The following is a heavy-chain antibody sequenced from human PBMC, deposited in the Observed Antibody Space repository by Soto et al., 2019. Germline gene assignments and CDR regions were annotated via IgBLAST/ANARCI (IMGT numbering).Heavy chain of an antibody. CDR2: FDPEDGET. CDR1: GYTLTELS. Sequence: ASVKVSCKVSGYTLTELSMHWVRQAPGKGLEWMGGFDPEDGETIYAQKFQGRVTMTEDTSTDTAYMELSSLRSEDTAVYYCATVQQLVRGSWFDPWGQGTLVTVSS. V-gene: IGHV1-24*01. CDR3: ATVQQLVRGSWFDP. J-gene: IGHJ5*02. D-gene: IGHD6-13*01.